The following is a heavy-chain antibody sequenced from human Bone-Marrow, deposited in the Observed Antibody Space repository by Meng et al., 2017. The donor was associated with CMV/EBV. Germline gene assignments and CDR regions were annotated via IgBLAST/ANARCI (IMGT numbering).Heavy chain of an antibody. CDR2: IKQDGSEK. D-gene: IGHD3-10*01. J-gene: IGHJ4*02. V-gene: IGHV3-7*03. CDR1: GFTLSSYW. CDR3: AKRPGGSADY. Sequence: GGSPRLSCAASGFTLSSYWMSWVRQAPGKGLEWVANIKQDGSEKYYVDSVKGRFTISRDNSKNTLYLQMNSLRAEDTAVYYCAKRPGGSADYWGQGTLVTVSS.